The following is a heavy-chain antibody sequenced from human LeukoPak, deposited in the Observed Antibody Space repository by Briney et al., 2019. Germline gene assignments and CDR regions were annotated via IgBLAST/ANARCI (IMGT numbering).Heavy chain of an antibody. J-gene: IGHJ4*02. D-gene: IGHD1-1*01. CDR3: ASWIPPFVY. Sequence: PSETLSLTCTVSGDSISSSSYYWGWIRQSPGKGLDWIGKIYHSGSTSYNPSLKSRVTISVDTSKNQFSLRLTSVTAADAAVYYCASWIPPFVYWGQGTLVTVSS. V-gene: IGHV4-39*01. CDR1: GDSISSSSYY. CDR2: IYHSGST.